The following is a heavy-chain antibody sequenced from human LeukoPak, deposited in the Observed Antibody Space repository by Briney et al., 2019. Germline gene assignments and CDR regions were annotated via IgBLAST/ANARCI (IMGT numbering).Heavy chain of an antibody. CDR1: GFTFSSYG. J-gene: IGHJ3*02. CDR3: KTAYDILTGYCSPGYALDI. Sequence: GGSLRLSCAAYGFTFSSYGMHWDRQAPVKGLEWVAVIGYDGSNKYYADSVKGRFTISRDNSKNTLFLQMNSLRAEDIFFFKQKTAYDILTGYCSPGYALDIWGQGTMVTVSS. D-gene: IGHD3-9*01. V-gene: IGHV3-33*01. CDR2: IGYDGSNK.